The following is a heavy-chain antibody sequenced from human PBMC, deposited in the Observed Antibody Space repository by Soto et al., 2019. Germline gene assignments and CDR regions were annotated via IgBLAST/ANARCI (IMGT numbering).Heavy chain of an antibody. CDR3: ARGGSRYFDWLPLYYFDY. Sequence: PSETLSLTCAVYGGSFSGYYWSWIRQPPGKGLEWIGEINHSGSTNYNPSLESRVTISVDTSKNQFSLKLSSVTAADTAVYYCARGGSRYFDWLPLYYFDYWGQGTLVTVSS. D-gene: IGHD3-9*01. CDR1: GGSFSGYY. CDR2: INHSGST. V-gene: IGHV4-34*01. J-gene: IGHJ4*02.